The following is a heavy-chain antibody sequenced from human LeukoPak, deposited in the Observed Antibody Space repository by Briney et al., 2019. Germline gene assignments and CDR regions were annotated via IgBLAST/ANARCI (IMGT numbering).Heavy chain of an antibody. CDR1: GFTFSSYA. Sequence: GGSLRLSCAASGFTFSSYAMHWVRQAPGKGLEWVAVISYDGSNKYYADSVKGRFTISRDNSKNTLYLQMNSLRAEDTAVYYCAIDYSGEWLFSYMDVWGKGTTVTVSS. J-gene: IGHJ6*03. D-gene: IGHD3-3*01. CDR3: AIDYSGEWLFSYMDV. CDR2: ISYDGSNK. V-gene: IGHV3-30*01.